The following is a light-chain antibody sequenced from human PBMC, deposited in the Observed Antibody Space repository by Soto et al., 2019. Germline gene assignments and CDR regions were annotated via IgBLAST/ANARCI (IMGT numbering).Light chain of an antibody. V-gene: IGKV2-28*01. Sequence: DTGMPHFLFSLPVTPRQPASIYCRSSQSLLHSNGYNYLNWYVQKSGQSPQLLIYFGSNRASGVPGRFSGSGSGTDFTLKISRVEAEDVGVYYCMQCLPTPPWTFGQGTKVDIK. J-gene: IGKJ1*01. CDR2: FGS. CDR3: MQCLPTPPWT. CDR1: QSLLHSNGYNY.